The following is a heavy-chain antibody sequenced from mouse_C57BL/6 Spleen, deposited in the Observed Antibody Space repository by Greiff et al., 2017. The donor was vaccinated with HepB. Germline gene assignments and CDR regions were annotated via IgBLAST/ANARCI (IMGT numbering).Heavy chain of an antibody. V-gene: IGHV1-82*01. J-gene: IGHJ3*01. CDR3: ASSAYYSNYGAY. D-gene: IGHD2-5*01. CDR1: GYAFSSSW. CDR2: IYPGDGDT. Sequence: LVESGPELVKPGASVKISCKASGYAFSSSWMNWVKQRPGKGLEWIGRIYPGDGDTNYNGKFKGKATLTADKSSSTAYMQLSSLTSEDSAVYFCASSAYYSNYGAYWGQGTLVTVSA.